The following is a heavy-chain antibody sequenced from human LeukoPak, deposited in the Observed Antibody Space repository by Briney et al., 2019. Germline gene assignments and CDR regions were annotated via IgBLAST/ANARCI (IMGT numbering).Heavy chain of an antibody. CDR1: GFTFSSNA. CDR2: ISGSGGST. D-gene: IGHD5-18*01. CDR3: AKGGVGYSYGYFDY. V-gene: IGHV3-23*01. J-gene: IGHJ4*02. Sequence: TGGSLRLSCAASGFTFSSNAMSWVRQAPGKGLEWVSAISGSGGSTYYADSVKSRFTISRDNSKSTLNLQMNSLRAEDTAVYYCAKGGVGYSYGYFDYWGQGTLVTVSS.